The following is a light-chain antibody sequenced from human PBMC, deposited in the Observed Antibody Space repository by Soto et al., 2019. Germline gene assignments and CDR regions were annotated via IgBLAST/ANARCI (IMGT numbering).Light chain of an antibody. J-gene: IGLJ3*02. V-gene: IGLV2-23*01. Sequence: QSALTQPASVSGSPGQSITISCTGTSSDVGTYNFVSWYQQHPGKVPTLMIHEGPKRPSGVSNRFSGSKSGNTATLTISGLQPEDEANYYCCSYAGTSFWVFGGGTQLTVL. CDR2: EGP. CDR1: SSDVGTYNF. CDR3: CSYAGTSFWV.